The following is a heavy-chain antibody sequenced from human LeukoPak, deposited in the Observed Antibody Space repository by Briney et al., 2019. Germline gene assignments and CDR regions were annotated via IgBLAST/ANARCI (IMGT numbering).Heavy chain of an antibody. CDR2: IYPGDSDT. CDR1: GYSFTSYW. CDR3: ARPGYYGSSIFDAFDI. J-gene: IGHJ3*02. Sequence: GESLKISCKGSGYSFTSYWIGWVRQMPGKGLEWMGIIYPGDSDTRYSPSFQGQVTISADKSISTAYLQWSSLKASDTAMYYCARPGYYGSSIFDAFDIWGQGTMVTVSS. V-gene: IGHV5-51*01. D-gene: IGHD3-22*01.